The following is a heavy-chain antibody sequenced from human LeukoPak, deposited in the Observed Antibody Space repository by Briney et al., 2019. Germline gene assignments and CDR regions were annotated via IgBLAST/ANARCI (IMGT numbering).Heavy chain of an antibody. CDR1: GFIFSDYY. V-gene: IGHV3-11*04. D-gene: IGHD6-19*01. CDR3: ARGAVAGYFYYYMDV. J-gene: IGHJ6*03. CDR2: ISSSDNTV. Sequence: PGGSPRLSCAASGFIFSDYYMTWIRQAPGKGLEWVSHISSSDNTVYYADSVKGRFTISRDNAKNSLYLQMSSLRAGDTAVYYCARGAVAGYFYYYMDVWGKGTTVTVSS.